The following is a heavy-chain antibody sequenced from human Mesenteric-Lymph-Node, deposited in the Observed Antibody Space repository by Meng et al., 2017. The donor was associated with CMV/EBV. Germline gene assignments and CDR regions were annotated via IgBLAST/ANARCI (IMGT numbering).Heavy chain of an antibody. CDR3: ARDGSGSYGYYFDY. CDR2: KYNRGRT. CDR1: GGSIGGEY. V-gene: IGHV4-34*11. J-gene: IGHJ4*02. Sequence: VCGGSIGGEYWSWSGESPEKGQGRSGDKYNRGRTKKKTCLKRREKISVDASKNQFSLKLSSVSAADTAVYFCARDGSGSYGYYFDYWGLGTLVTVSS. D-gene: IGHD1-26*01.